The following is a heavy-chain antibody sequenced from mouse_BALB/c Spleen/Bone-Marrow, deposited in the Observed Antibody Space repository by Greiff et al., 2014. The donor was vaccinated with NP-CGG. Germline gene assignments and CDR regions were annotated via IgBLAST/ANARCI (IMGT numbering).Heavy chain of an antibody. V-gene: IGHV1-87*01. D-gene: IGHD1-2*01. J-gene: IGHJ1*01. CDR2: IYPGDGDT. CDR3: AGGDYGSHWYFDV. CDR1: GYKFTTHW. Sequence: QVQLQQSGAELARPGASVKLSCKASGYKFTTHWMQWVKQRPGQGLVWIGAIYPGDGDTRYTQKFKGKATLTADKSTSTAYMQLIDLASAESAVYYCAGGDYGSHWYFDVWGAGTTVTVSS.